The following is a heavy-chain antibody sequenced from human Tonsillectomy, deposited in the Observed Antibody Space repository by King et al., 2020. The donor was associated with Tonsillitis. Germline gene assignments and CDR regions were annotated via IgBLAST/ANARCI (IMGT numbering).Heavy chain of an antibody. V-gene: IGHV3-74*01. D-gene: IGHD1-26*01. CDR3: ARYSGSRRDFDF. Sequence: VQLVESGGGVVQPGGSLRLSCAASGFTFSSYWMHCVRQSPGKGLVWVSRINSDGSTTSHADSVRGRFTISSDNAKNTLYLQMDSLSAADTAVYYCARYSGSRRDFDFWGQGSLVTVSS. J-gene: IGHJ4*02. CDR1: GFTFSSYW. CDR2: INSDGSTT.